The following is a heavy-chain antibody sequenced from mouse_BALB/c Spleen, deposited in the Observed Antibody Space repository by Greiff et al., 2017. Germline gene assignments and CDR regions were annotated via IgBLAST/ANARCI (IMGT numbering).Heavy chain of an antibody. CDR1: GYSITSGYY. D-gene: IGHD2-2*01. CDR3: AKDYGYSYYFDY. CDR2: ISYDGSN. Sequence: EVKLMESGPGLVKPSQSLSLTCSVTGYSITSGYYWHWIRQFPGNKLEWMGYISYDGSNNYNPSLKNRISITRDTSKNQFFLKLNSVTTEDTATYYCAKDYGYSYYFDYWGQGTTLTVSS. J-gene: IGHJ2*01. V-gene: IGHV3-6*02.